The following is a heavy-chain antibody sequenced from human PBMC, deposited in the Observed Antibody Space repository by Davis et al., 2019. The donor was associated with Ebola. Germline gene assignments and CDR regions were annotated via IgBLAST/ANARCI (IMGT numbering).Heavy chain of an antibody. CDR2: TYYKSKWYN. V-gene: IGHV6-1*01. D-gene: IGHD5-12*01. Sequence: HSQTLSLTCVISGDSVSGSSGAWNWIRQSPSRGLEWLGRTYYKSKWYNDYAVSVKSRVTVNLDTSKNQFSLHLNSVTPEDTAVYYCARGWLRTGLDVWGKGTTVTVSS. CDR1: GDSVSGSSGA. CDR3: ARGWLRTGLDV. J-gene: IGHJ6*04.